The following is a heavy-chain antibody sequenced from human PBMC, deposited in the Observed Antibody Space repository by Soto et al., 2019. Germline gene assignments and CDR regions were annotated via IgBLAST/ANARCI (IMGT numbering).Heavy chain of an antibody. J-gene: IGHJ5*02. CDR3: ARRSSTSLNEVIFDP. V-gene: IGHV1-2*02. CDR2: IKPDRGDT. Sequence: GAPVKVCCKASRYPFTSYAILWGRHSPGQGRERMGWIKPDRGDTHYPQNFLGRVTMTRDTAISNGYMDMDNVISDDTAVYYCARRSSTSLNEVIFDPWRQGILVTVPS. CDR1: RYPFTSYA. D-gene: IGHD2-2*01.